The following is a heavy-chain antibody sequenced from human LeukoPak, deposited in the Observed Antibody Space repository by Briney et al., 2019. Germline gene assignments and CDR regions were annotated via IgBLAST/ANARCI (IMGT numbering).Heavy chain of an antibody. CDR2: IGRSGTSM. Sequence: GGSLTLSCAASGFTFSNYSMNWVRQAPGKGLEWVSSIGRSGTSMYHADSVKGRFTISRDNAKTSLYLQMNSRRAEETAVYYCARLISNNDGFDFWGGGSLVGV. V-gene: IGHV3-21*01. J-gene: IGHJ4*02. CDR3: ARLISNNDGFDF. D-gene: IGHD1/OR15-1a*01. CDR1: GFTFSNYS.